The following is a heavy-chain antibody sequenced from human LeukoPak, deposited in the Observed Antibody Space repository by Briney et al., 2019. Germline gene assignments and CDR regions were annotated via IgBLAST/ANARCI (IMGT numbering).Heavy chain of an antibody. V-gene: IGHV4-59*01. CDR2: IYYSGST. CDR3: AISPGYSGYFDY. CDR1: GGSISSYY. J-gene: IGHJ4*02. D-gene: IGHD5-12*01. Sequence: SETLSLTCTVSGGSISSYYWSWIRQPPGKGLEWIGYIYYSGSTNYNPSLKSRVTISVDTSKNQFSLKLSSVTAADTAVYYCAISPGYSGYFDYWGQGTLVTVSS.